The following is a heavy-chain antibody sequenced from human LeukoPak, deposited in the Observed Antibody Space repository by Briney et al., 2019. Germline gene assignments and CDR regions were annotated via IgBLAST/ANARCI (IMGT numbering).Heavy chain of an antibody. CDR1: GGSFSGYY. J-gene: IGHJ4*02. V-gene: IGHV4-34*01. CDR2: VNHSGNT. CDR3: AWSQNMDTTMAFDY. D-gene: IGHD5-18*01. Sequence: SETLSLTCAVFGGSFSGYYWSWIRQPPGKGLEWIGEVNHSGNTNYNPSLKSRVTISLDTSKNQFSLKLSSVTAADTAVYYCAWSQNMDTTMAFDYWGQGTLVTVSS.